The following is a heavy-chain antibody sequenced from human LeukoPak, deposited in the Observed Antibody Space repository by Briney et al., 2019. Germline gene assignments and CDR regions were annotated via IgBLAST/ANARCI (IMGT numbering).Heavy chain of an antibody. J-gene: IGHJ4*02. CDR2: IYYSGST. D-gene: IGHD6-13*01. CDR3: ARGRIAAAVYYFDY. V-gene: IGHV4-61*08. CDR1: GGSISSGDYY. Sequence: SQTLSLTCTVSGGSISSGDYYWSWIRQPPGKGLEWIGYIYYSGSTNYNPSLKSRVTISVDTSKNQFSLKLSSVTAADTAVYYCARGRIAAAVYYFDYWGQGTLVTVSS.